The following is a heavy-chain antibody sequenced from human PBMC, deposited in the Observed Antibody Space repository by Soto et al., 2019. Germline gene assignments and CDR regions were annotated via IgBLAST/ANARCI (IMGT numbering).Heavy chain of an antibody. CDR3: AKRRRMGYSYGYGYDY. V-gene: IGHV3-23*01. D-gene: IGHD5-18*01. CDR2: ISGSGGST. CDR1: GFTFSSYA. J-gene: IGHJ4*02. Sequence: GSLRLSCAASGFTFSSYAMSWVRQAPGKGLEWVSAISGSGGSTYYADSVKGRFTISRDNSKNTLYLQMNSLRAEDTAVYYCAKRRRMGYSYGYGYDYWGQGTLVTVSS.